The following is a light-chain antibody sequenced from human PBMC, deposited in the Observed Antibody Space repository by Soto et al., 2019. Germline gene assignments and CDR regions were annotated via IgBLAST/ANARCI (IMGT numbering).Light chain of an antibody. V-gene: IGKV3-11*01. J-gene: IGKJ4*01. Sequence: EIVLTQSPATLSLSPGERAALSCRASQRVSSYLAWYQQKPGQAPRLLIYDASKRAPGIPARFTGSGSGTDFTLTISSLEPEDFAVYFCQQRSNWPSTFGGGTKVAI. CDR1: QRVSSY. CDR2: DAS. CDR3: QQRSNWPST.